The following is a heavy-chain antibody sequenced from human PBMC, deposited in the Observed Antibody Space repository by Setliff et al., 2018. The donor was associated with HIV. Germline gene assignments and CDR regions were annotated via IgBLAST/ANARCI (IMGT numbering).Heavy chain of an antibody. Sequence: GGSLRLSCAASGFTFGSYTMNWVRQAPGKGLEWVTYMGFTSTSITYADSVKGRFTISRDNSKNTLYLQMYSLRAEDAVVYYCAKGHYSSGDSKQNGFDMWGQGTMVTVSS. CDR2: MGFTSTSI. CDR1: GFTFGSYT. CDR3: AKGHYSSGDSKQNGFDM. D-gene: IGHD3-22*01. V-gene: IGHV3-23*01. J-gene: IGHJ3*02.